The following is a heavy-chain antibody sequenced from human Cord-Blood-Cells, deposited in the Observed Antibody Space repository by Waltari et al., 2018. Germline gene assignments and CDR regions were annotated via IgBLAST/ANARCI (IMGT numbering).Heavy chain of an antibody. CDR3: AREVGERGRYGRDDDFDI. Sequence: QVQLQESGPGLVYPSETLSLTCAVSGYSISSGYYWGWIRQPPGKGLEWIGSNYHSGSTHHNPTPKSRVTISVDTSKNQVSRKLSSVTAADSAVYYCAREVGERGRYGRDDDFDIWGQGTMVTVSS. CDR1: GYSISSGYY. V-gene: IGHV4-38-2*02. D-gene: IGHD1-26*01. CDR2: NYHSGST. J-gene: IGHJ3*02.